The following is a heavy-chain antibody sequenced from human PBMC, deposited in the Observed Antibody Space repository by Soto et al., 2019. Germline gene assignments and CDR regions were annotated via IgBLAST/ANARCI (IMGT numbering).Heavy chain of an antibody. Sequence: QVQLVESGGGVVQPGRSLRLSCAASGFTFSSYAMHWVRQAPGKGLEWVAVISYDGSNIYYADSVKGRFTISRDNSKNTLYLQMNSLRAEDTAVYYCARELCDSSGYYYCYFDYWGQGTLVTVSS. CDR3: ARELCDSSGYYYCYFDY. CDR2: ISYDGSNI. J-gene: IGHJ4*02. D-gene: IGHD3-22*01. CDR1: GFTFSSYA. V-gene: IGHV3-30-3*01.